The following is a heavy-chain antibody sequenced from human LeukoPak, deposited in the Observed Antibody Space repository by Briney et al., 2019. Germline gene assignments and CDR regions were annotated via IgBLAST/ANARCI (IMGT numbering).Heavy chain of an antibody. CDR3: ARDSRYYGSGSPEVVDY. Sequence: ASVKVSCKASGGTFSSYAISWVRQAPGQGLEWMGGIIPIFGTANYAQKFQGRVTITTDESTSTAHMELSSLRSEDTAVYYCARDSRYYGSGSPEVVDYWGQGTLVTVSS. CDR2: IIPIFGTA. CDR1: GGTFSSYA. J-gene: IGHJ4*02. V-gene: IGHV1-69*05. D-gene: IGHD3-10*01.